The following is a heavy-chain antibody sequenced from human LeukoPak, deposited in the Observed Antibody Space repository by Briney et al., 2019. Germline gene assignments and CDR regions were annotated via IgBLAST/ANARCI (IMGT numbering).Heavy chain of an antibody. CDR2: ISGSGGST. CDR1: GFTFSSYA. V-gene: IGHV3-23*01. D-gene: IGHD6-13*01. CDR3: AKDAHSSSWYNWFDP. J-gene: IGHJ5*02. Sequence: PGGSLRLSCAASGFTFSSYAMSWVRQAPGKGLEWVSAISGSGGSTYYADSVKGRFTISRNNSKNTLYLQMNSLRAEDTAVYYCAKDAHSSSWYNWFDPWGQGTLVTVSS.